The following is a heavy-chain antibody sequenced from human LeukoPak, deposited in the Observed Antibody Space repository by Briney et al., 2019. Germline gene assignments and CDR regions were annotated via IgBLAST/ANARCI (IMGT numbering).Heavy chain of an antibody. CDR1: GFTFSDYY. CDR2: ISDSGGTM. CDR3: ARAQGYYYDSSGYRWFDP. V-gene: IGHV3-11*01. D-gene: IGHD3-22*01. Sequence: GGSLRHSCAASGFTFSDYYMTWIRQVPGEGLEWISYISDSGGTMNYADSVKGRFTISRDNAKNSLFLQMNSLRAEDTAVYYCARAQGYYYDSSGYRWFDPWGQGTLVTVSS. J-gene: IGHJ5*02.